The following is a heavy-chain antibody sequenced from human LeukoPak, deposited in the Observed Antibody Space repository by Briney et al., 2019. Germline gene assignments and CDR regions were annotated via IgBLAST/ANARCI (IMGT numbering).Heavy chain of an antibody. J-gene: IGHJ6*03. CDR2: ISAYNVNT. V-gene: IGHV1-18*01. Sequence: GASVKVSCKASGYTFTSYGISWVRQAPGQGLEWMGWISAYNVNTNYAQKLQGRVTMTTDTSTSTAYMELRSLRSDDTAVYYCARVTHDIVVVPAATEGYYYYYMDVWGKGTTVTVSS. CDR1: GYTFTSYG. D-gene: IGHD2-2*01. CDR3: ARVTHDIVVVPAATEGYYYYYMDV.